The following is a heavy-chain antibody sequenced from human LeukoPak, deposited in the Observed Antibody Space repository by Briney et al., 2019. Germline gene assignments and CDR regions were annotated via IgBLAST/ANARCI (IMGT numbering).Heavy chain of an antibody. D-gene: IGHD5-18*01. V-gene: IGHV4-61*01. CDR2: IYYSGST. Sequence: KPSETLSLTCTVSGGSVSSGSYYWSWIRQPPGKGLEWIGYIYYSGSTNYNPSLKSRVTISVDTSKNQFSLKLSSVTAADTAVYYCARGPYMGAFDIWGQGTMVTVSS. CDR3: ARGPYMGAFDI. J-gene: IGHJ3*02. CDR1: GGSVSSGSYY.